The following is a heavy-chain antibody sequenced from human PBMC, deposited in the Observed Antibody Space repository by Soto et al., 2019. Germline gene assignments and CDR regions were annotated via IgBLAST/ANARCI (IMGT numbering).Heavy chain of an antibody. J-gene: IGHJ6*02. CDR3: ARERFQVISDGMDV. CDR2: INPETGGT. Sequence: ASVKVSCKASGYTFTGYYVHWVREAPGQGFEWMGWINPETGGTSYAQKFQSRVTLSRDTSINTAYLELSSLRFDDAAVYFCARERFQVISDGMDVWGQGTTVTVSS. D-gene: IGHD2-21*01. V-gene: IGHV1-2*02. CDR1: GYTFTGYY.